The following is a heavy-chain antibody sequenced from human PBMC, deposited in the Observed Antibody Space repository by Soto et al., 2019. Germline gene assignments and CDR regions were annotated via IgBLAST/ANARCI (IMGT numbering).Heavy chain of an antibody. CDR1: GGTFSSYA. D-gene: IGHD2-15*01. Sequence: QVQLVQSGAEVKKPGSSVKVSCKASGGTFSSYAISWVRQAPGQGLEWMGGIIPIFGTANYAQKFQGRVTITADESTSTAYMELRSLRSEDTAVYYCVSSRRYCTGGSCFLHFFDYWGQGTLVTVSS. CDR3: VSSRRYCTGGSCFLHFFDY. J-gene: IGHJ4*02. CDR2: IIPIFGTA. V-gene: IGHV1-69*01.